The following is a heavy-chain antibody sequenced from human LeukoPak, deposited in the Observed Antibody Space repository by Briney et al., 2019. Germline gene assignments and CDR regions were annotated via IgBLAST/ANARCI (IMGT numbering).Heavy chain of an antibody. CDR3: ARVRAHYYENSGYLAISGAFDI. CDR1: GGSFSGYY. Sequence: SETLSLTCAVYGGSFSGYYWSWIRQPPGKGLEWIGEINHSGSTNYNPSLKSRVTISVDTSKNQFSLKLSSVTAADTAVYYCARVRAHYYENSGYLAISGAFDIWGQGTMVTVSS. J-gene: IGHJ3*02. CDR2: INHSGST. D-gene: IGHD3-22*01. V-gene: IGHV4-34*01.